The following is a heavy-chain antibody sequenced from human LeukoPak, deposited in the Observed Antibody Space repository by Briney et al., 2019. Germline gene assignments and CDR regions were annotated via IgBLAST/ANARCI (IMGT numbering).Heavy chain of an antibody. CDR3: ARAPGSSWPPSLDY. J-gene: IGHJ4*02. CDR2: IYSGGST. CDR1: GFTISSNY. V-gene: IGHV3-53*01. D-gene: IGHD6-13*01. Sequence: GGSLRLSCAASGFTISSNYMSWVRQAPGKGLEWVSVIYSGGSTYYADSVKGRFTISRDNSKNTLYLQMNSLRAEDTAVYYCARAPGSSWPPSLDYWGQGTLVTVSS.